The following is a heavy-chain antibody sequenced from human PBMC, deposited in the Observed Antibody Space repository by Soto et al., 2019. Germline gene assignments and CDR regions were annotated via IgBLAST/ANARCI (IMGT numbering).Heavy chain of an antibody. CDR1: GYTFTSYG. Sequence: QVQLVQSGAEVKKPGASVKVSCKASGYTFTSYGISWVRQAPGQGLEWMGWISAYNGNTNYPQKLQGRVTMTTDTSTTTAYRELRSRRSDGQAVYYGAGAQRELLRKGPFDYWGQGTLVTVSS. V-gene: IGHV1-18*01. CDR3: AGAQRELLRKGPFDY. J-gene: IGHJ4*02. D-gene: IGHD3-10*01. CDR2: ISAYNGNT.